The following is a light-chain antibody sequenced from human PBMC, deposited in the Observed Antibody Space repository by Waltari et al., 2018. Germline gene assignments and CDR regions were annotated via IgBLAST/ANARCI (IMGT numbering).Light chain of an antibody. CDR1: QSVRNN. V-gene: IGKV3-15*01. Sequence: EIVMTQSPATLSVSPGERATLSCRASQSVRNNLVWYQQKPGQPPRPLIYGASTRVAGIPARFSGGGSGTEFTLTISSLQYEDFAVFYCQQYNNWPPWTFGQGTKVEIK. J-gene: IGKJ1*01. CDR3: QQYNNWPPWT. CDR2: GAS.